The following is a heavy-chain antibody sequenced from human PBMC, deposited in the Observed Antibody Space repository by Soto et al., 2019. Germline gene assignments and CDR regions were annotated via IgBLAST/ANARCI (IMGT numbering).Heavy chain of an antibody. CDR2: ISYDGSNK. CDR3: AKSPLIAVAAYPYYYGMDV. V-gene: IGHV3-30*18. CDR1: GFTFSSYG. Sequence: GGSLRLSCAASGFTFSSYGMHWVRQAPGKGLEWVAVISYDGSNKNYADSVKGRFTISRDNSKNTLYLQMNSLRAEDTAVYYCAKSPLIAVAAYPYYYGMDVWGQGTTVTVSS. J-gene: IGHJ6*02. D-gene: IGHD6-19*01.